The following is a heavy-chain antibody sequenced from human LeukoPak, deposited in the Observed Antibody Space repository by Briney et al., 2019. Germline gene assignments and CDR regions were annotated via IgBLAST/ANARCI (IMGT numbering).Heavy chain of an antibody. D-gene: IGHD6-13*01. CDR2: INPSGGST. J-gene: IGHJ3*02. CDR1: GYTFTSYY. Sequence: ASVKVSCKASGYTFTSYYMHWVRQAPGQGLEWMGIINPSGGSTSYAQKFQGRITMTRDTSTSTVYMELSSLRSEDTAVYYCARKAIAAKAFDIWGQGTMVTVSS. V-gene: IGHV1-46*01. CDR3: ARKAIAAKAFDI.